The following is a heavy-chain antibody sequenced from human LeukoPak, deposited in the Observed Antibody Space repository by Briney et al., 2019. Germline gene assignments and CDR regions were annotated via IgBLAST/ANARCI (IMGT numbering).Heavy chain of an antibody. D-gene: IGHD3-10*01. Sequence: ASVKVSCKASGYTFSDYYIHWLRQAPGQALEWMGWISPKSGGTNYAQEFVGRITLTRDAPINTAYMELRSLRSADTAVYYCARGTMTPYNWFDPWGQGSLVTVSS. V-gene: IGHV1-2*02. CDR1: GYTFSDYY. J-gene: IGHJ5*02. CDR3: ARGTMTPYNWFDP. CDR2: ISPKSGGT.